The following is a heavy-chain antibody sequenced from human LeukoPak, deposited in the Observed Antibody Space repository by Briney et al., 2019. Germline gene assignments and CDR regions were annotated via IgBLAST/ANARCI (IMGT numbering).Heavy chain of an antibody. CDR1: GFTFSSYA. J-gene: IGHJ4*02. D-gene: IGHD3-22*01. Sequence: GGSLRLSCAASGFTFSSYAMSWVRQAPGKGLEWVSAISGSGGGTYYADSVKGRFTISRDNSKNTLYLQMNSLRAEDTAVYYCAKGTITMIVVAPEGYFDYWGQGTLVTVSS. CDR2: ISGSGGGT. V-gene: IGHV3-23*01. CDR3: AKGTITMIVVAPEGYFDY.